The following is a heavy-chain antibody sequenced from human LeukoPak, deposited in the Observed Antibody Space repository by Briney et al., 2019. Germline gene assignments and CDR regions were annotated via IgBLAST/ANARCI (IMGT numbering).Heavy chain of an antibody. CDR3: ARGYYDSSGYYHDY. CDR2: MNPNSGNT. CDR1: GYTFTSYD. Sequence: GASXKVSCKASGYTFTSYDINWVRQATGQGREWMGWMNPNSGNTGYAQKFQGRVTITRNTSISTAYMELSSLRSEDTAVYYCARGYYDSSGYYHDYWGQGTLVTVSS. D-gene: IGHD3-22*01. V-gene: IGHV1-8*03. J-gene: IGHJ4*02.